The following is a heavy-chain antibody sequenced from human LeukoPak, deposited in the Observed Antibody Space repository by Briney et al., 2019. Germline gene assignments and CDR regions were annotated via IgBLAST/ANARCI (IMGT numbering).Heavy chain of an antibody. CDR3: ARDGPTAAPFDY. CDR2: INPSGGST. Sequence: ASVKVSCKASGYRFTSYDMHWVRQAPWQGLEWMGIINPSGGSTSYAQRFQGRVAMTRDTSTTTVYMEVNSLTSEDTAVYFCARDGPTAAPFDYWGQGTLVTVSS. J-gene: IGHJ4*02. D-gene: IGHD2-2*01. V-gene: IGHV1-46*01. CDR1: GYRFTSYD.